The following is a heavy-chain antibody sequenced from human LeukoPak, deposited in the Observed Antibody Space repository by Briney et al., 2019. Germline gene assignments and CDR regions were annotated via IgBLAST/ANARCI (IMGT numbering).Heavy chain of an antibody. CDR1: GFTFSSYA. CDR2: ISGSGGST. CDR3: AKGTLEDYYDSSGYPLNWFDP. Sequence: GGSLRLPCAASGFTFSSYAMSWVRQAPGKGLEWVSAISGSGGSTYYADSVKGRFTISRDNSKNTLYLQMNSLRAEDTAVYYCAKGTLEDYYDSSGYPLNWFDPWGQGTLVTVSS. V-gene: IGHV3-23*01. D-gene: IGHD3-22*01. J-gene: IGHJ5*02.